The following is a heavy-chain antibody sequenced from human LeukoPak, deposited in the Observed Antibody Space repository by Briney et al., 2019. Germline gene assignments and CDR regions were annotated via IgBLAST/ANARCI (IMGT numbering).Heavy chain of an antibody. CDR1: GGSFSGYY. CDR3: ARVLVGATGYYYGMDV. J-gene: IGHJ6*02. D-gene: IGHD1-26*01. V-gene: IGHV4-59*01. Sequence: SETLSLTCAVYGGSFSGYYWSWIRQPPGKGLEWIGYIYYSGSTNYNPSLKSRVTISVDTSKNQFSLKLSSVTAADTAVYYCARVLVGATGYYYGMDVWGQGTTVTVSS. CDR2: IYYSGST.